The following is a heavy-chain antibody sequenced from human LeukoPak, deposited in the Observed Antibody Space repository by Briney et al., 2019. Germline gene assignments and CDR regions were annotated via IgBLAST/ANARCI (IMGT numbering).Heavy chain of an antibody. CDR2: INPSDSDT. V-gene: IGHV5-51*01. CDR3: ARRQRWGRTSYVFDI. Sequence: GESLKISCKGSGSSFTNYWIGWVRQMPGKGLEWMAIINPSDSDTRYSPSFQGQVTISADKSISTAYLQWRSLRASDTAMYYCARRQRWGRTSYVFDIGAKGTRATVS. CDR1: GSSFTNYW. J-gene: IGHJ3*02. D-gene: IGHD5-24*01.